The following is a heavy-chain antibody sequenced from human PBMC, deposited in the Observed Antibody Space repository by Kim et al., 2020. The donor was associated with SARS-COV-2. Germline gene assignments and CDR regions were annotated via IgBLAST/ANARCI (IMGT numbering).Heavy chain of an antibody. D-gene: IGHD3-3*01. Sequence: ASVKVSCKASGYTFTSYYMHWVRQAPGQGLEWMGIINPSGGSTSYAQKFQGRVTMTRDTSTSTVYMELSSLRSEDTAVYYCARDRVKYYDFWSGYYTGYYYYGMDVWGQGTTVTVSS. CDR3: ARDRVKYYDFWSGYYTGYYYYGMDV. CDR2: INPSGGST. CDR1: GYTFTSYY. V-gene: IGHV1-46*01. J-gene: IGHJ6*02.